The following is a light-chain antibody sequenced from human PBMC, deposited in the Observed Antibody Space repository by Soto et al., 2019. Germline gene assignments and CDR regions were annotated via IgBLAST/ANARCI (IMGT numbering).Light chain of an antibody. V-gene: IGLV2-14*01. CDR3: SSYTSSNTYV. J-gene: IGLJ1*01. CDR2: EVS. Sequence: QSALTQPASVSGSPGQSITISCTGTSSDVGSYKYVSWYQQHPGKAPKLMIYEVSNRPSGVSNRFSGSKSGNTASLTISGLQAEDEADYYCSSYTSSNTYVFGTGTKVTVL. CDR1: SSDVGSYKY.